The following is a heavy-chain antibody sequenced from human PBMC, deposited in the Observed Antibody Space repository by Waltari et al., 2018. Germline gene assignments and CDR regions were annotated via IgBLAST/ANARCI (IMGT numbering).Heavy chain of an antibody. J-gene: IGHJ6*02. CDR2: ISAYNGNT. CDR1: GYTFTSYG. Sequence: QVQLVQSGAEVKKPGASVKVSCKASGYTFTSYGISWVRPAPGQGLEWMGWISAYNGNTNYAQKLQGRGTMTTDTSTSTAYMGLRSLRSDDTAVYYCARVIGENTVAGDYYGMDVWGQGTTVTVSS. D-gene: IGHD6-19*01. V-gene: IGHV1-18*01. CDR3: ARVIGENTVAGDYYGMDV.